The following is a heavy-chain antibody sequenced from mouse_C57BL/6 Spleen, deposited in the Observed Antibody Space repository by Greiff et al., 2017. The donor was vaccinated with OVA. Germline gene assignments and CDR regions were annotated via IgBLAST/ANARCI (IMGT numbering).Heavy chain of an antibody. J-gene: IGHJ2*01. CDR1: GYTFTSYW. D-gene: IGHD1-1*01. V-gene: IGHV1-50*01. CDR2: IDPSDSYT. CDR3: ARSPTTVGRGYFDY. Sequence: VQLQQPGAELVKPGASVKLSCKASGYTFTSYWMQWVKQRPGQGLEWIGEIDPSDSYTNYNQKFKGKATLTVDTSSSTAYMQLSSLTSEDSAVYYCARSPTTVGRGYFDYWGQGTTLTVSS.